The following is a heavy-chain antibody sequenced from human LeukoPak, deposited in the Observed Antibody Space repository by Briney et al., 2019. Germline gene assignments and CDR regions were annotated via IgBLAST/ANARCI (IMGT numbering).Heavy chain of an antibody. CDR3: ARDSYDYVWGSYRYDAFDI. CDR2: IISSGSTI. D-gene: IGHD3-16*02. CDR1: GFTFSDYY. J-gene: IGHJ3*02. V-gene: IGHV3-11*01. Sequence: GGSLRLSCAASGFTFSDYYMSWIRQAPGKGLEWVSYIISSGSTIYYADSVKGRLTISRDNAKNSLYLQMNSLRAEDTAVYYCARDSYDYVWGSYRYDAFDIWRQGTMVTVSS.